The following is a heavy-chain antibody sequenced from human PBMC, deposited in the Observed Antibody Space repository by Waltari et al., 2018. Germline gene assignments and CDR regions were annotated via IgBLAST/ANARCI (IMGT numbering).Heavy chain of an antibody. Sequence: EVQLVESGGGLIQPGGSLSLSCAASGFTVSSNYMGWVRQAPGKGLEWVSVIFGGGSTNSADSVKCRFTISGDNSKNTLYLQMNSLRAEDTAVYYCARGRSSSSWSPHWYFDLWGHGTLVTVSS. CDR2: IFGGGST. CDR3: ARGRSSSSWSPHWYFDL. J-gene: IGHJ2*01. CDR1: GFTVSSNY. D-gene: IGHD6-13*01. V-gene: IGHV3-53*01.